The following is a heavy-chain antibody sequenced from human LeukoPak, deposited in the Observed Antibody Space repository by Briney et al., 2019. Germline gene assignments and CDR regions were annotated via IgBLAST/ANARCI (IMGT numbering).Heavy chain of an antibody. J-gene: IGHJ4*02. CDR3: PRGGKATVVTM. V-gene: IGHV4-4*07. D-gene: IGHD4-23*01. Sequence: SETLSLTCTVSGGSINSYYWSWIRQPAGKGLEWIGRIYSSGSTNYNPSLKSRVSMSVDTSKNQFSLKLTSVTAADTAVYYCPRGGKATVVTMWGQGILVTVSS. CDR1: GGSINSYY. CDR2: IYSSGST.